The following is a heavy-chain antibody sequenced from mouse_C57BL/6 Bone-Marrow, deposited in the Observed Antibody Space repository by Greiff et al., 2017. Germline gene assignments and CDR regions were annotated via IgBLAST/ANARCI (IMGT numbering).Heavy chain of an antibody. CDR2: IYPGDGDT. V-gene: IGHV1-80*01. D-gene: IGHD2-3*01. CDR3: ARYGYYVHFGV. Sequence: QVQLKESGAELVKPGASVKISCKASGYAFSSYWMNWVKQRPGKGLEWIGQIYPGDGDTNYNGKFKGKATLTADKSSSTAYMQLSRLTSEDSAVYFCARYGYYVHFGVWGTGTTVTVSS. J-gene: IGHJ1*03. CDR1: GYAFSSYW.